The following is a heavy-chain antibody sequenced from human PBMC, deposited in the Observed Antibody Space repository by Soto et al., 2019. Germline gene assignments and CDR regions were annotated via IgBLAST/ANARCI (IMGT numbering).Heavy chain of an antibody. D-gene: IGHD6-6*01. CDR1: GGTFTGNP. V-gene: IGHV1-69*01. CDR2: LIPMFGTT. Sequence: QVQLVQSGAEVKTPGSSVKVSCKASGGTFTGNPISWVRQAPGRGLEWMGGLIPMFGTTNYAQKFQGRATITADESTTPACMVLNSLRSEDTAVYYCARENSIASLSYYYGMEVWGQGTTVSAS. CDR3: ARENSIASLSYYYGMEV. J-gene: IGHJ6*02.